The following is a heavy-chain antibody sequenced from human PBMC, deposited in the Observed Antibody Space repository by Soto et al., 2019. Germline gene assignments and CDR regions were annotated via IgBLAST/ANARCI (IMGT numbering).Heavy chain of an antibody. CDR2: IYCSGST. Sequence: SESLSISSTASRGSMSSYYCAVIRKPPGKGLEWIGYIYCSGSTNYNPSLKSRVTISVDTSKNQFSLKLSFVTDADTAVYYCARVDTGDWYGRNFPGMDFRGQGTTVPVSS. V-gene: IGHV4-59*01. J-gene: IGHJ6*02. CDR1: RGSMSSYY. D-gene: IGHD3-9*01. CDR3: ARVDTGDWYGRNFPGMDF.